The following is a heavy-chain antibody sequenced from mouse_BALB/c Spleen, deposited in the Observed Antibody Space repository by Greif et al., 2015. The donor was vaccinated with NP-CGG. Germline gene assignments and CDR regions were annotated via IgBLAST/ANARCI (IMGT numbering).Heavy chain of an antibody. CDR1: GFNINLYY. CDR3: ARDFDY. V-gene: IGHV14-1*02. CDR2: FDPQNGHT. J-gene: IGHJ2*01. Sequence: VQLKESWADRVRPGALVQLSCKASGFNINLYYMHWVKRRPEQGREWFGWFDPQNGHTIYDPKFQGKASITADTSSNTAYLQLSRLTSEDTAVYYWARDFDYWGQGNALTVSS.